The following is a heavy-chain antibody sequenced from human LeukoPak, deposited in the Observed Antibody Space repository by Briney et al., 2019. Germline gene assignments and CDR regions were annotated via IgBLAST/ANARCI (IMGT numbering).Heavy chain of an antibody. D-gene: IGHD2-8*02. V-gene: IGHV4-59*01. CDR2: IYYSATT. J-gene: IGHJ4*02. Sequence: PSETLSLTCTVSGGSISSYYWSWIRQPPGKGLEWIGYIYYSATTNYNPSLKSRVTMSVDTSKNQFSLKLSSVTAADTAVYYCARAAGGYYFDYWGQGTLVTVSS. CDR1: GGSISSYY. CDR3: ARAAGGYYFDY.